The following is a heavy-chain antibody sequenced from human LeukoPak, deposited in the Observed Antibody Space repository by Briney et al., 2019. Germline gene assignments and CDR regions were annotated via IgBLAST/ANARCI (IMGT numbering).Heavy chain of an antibody. V-gene: IGHV3-23*01. D-gene: IGHD3-10*01. CDR3: ARERAYGSGKMAAYDI. CDR2: ISGSGANT. CDR1: GFTFSNYA. J-gene: IGHJ3*02. Sequence: PGGSLRLSCAASGFTFSNYAMTWVRQAPGKGLEWLSSISGSGANTYYADSVKGRFTLSRDNSKNTMYLEMDSLRDEDTALYYCARERAYGSGKMAAYDIWGQGTKVTVSS.